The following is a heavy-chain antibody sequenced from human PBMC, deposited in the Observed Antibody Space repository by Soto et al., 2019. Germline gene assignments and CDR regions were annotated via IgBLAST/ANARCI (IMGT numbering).Heavy chain of an antibody. V-gene: IGHV3-64*02. CDR2: INQEGDTT. CDR1: GFTFSSHP. D-gene: IGHD5-12*01. CDR3: ARVAAIDAGNSLLRDH. J-gene: IGHJ4*02. Sequence: PGGSLRLSCAASGFTFSSHPMHWVRQSPGKGLEHVADINQEGDTTEYADSVKGRFTISRDNSKNTLFLQLSSVRDDDMAVYYYARVAAIDAGNSLLRDHWGQATEVTLSS.